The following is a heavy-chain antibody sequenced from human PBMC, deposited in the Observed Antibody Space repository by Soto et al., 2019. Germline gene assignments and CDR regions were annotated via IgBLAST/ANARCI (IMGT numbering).Heavy chain of an antibody. CDR1: GGTFSGYA. CDR3: ASMSSGYSPFDY. V-gene: IGHV1-69*13. Sequence: VASVKVSCKASGGTFSGYAISWVRQAPGQGLEWMGGIIPIFGTANYAQKFQGRVTITADESTSTAYMELSSLRSEDTAVYYCASMSSGYSPFDYWGQGTLVTVSS. J-gene: IGHJ4*02. CDR2: IIPIFGTA. D-gene: IGHD3-22*01.